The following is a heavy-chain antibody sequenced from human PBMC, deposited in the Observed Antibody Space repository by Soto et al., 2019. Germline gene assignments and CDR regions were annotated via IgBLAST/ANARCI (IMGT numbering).Heavy chain of an antibody. D-gene: IGHD1-1*01. CDR1: GFTFSSYA. CDR2: LSGSGGNT. Sequence: PGGSLRLSCAASGFTFSSYAMTWVRQAPGKGLEWVSSLSGSGGNTYYADFVKGRFTVYRENSKNTLYMKMNSLRAEDTDVYYCARANHWMNDANHHDYWVQGT. V-gene: IGHV3-23*01. CDR3: ARANHWMNDANHHDY. J-gene: IGHJ4*02.